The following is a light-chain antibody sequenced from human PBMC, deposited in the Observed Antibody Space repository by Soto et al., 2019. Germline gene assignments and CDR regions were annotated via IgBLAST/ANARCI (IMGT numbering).Light chain of an antibody. CDR1: SSDVGGYNY. J-gene: IGLJ2*01. CDR3: CSYAGSYTFL. V-gene: IGLV2-11*01. CDR2: DVT. Sequence: QSALTQPRSVSGSPGQSVTISCTGTSSDVGGYNYVSWFQQHPGKAPKVMIYDVTERPSGVSDRFSGSKSGNTASLTISGLQAEDEADYYCCSYAGSYTFLFGGGTKLTVL.